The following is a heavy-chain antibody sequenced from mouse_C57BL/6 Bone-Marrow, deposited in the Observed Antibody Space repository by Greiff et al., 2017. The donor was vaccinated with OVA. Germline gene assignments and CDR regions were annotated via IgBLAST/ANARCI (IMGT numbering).Heavy chain of an antibody. V-gene: IGHV1-7*01. CDR2: INSSSGST. D-gene: IGHD2-4*01. CDR1: GYTFTSYW. J-gene: IGHJ3*01. Sequence: VQLQQSGAELAKPGASVKLSCKASGYTFTSYWMHWVKQRPGQGLEWFGYINSSSGSTKYNQKFKDKATLTADKSSSTAYMQLSSLTYEDSAVYYCAIYDYTWFAYWGQGTLVTVSA. CDR3: AIYDYTWFAY.